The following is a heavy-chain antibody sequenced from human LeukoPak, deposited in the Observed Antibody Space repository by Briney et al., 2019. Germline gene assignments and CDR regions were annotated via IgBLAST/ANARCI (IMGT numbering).Heavy chain of an antibody. CDR3: ARGLGFLTGYHDYYYMDI. CDR1: GYTFTGYY. V-gene: IGHV1-2*02. D-gene: IGHD3-9*01. Sequence: ASVKASCKASGYTFTGYYMHWVRQAPGQGLEWMGWINPNSGGTNYAQKFQGRVTMTRDTSISTAYMELSRLRSDDTAVYYCARGLGFLTGYHDYYYMDIWGKGTTVTVSS. J-gene: IGHJ6*03. CDR2: INPNSGGT.